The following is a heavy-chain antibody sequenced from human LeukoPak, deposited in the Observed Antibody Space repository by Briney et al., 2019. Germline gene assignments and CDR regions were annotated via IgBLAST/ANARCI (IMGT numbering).Heavy chain of an antibody. D-gene: IGHD3-3*01. V-gene: IGHV3-53*01. CDR3: ARAIQFGGYFDY. CDR2: IFGAATT. CDR1: GFTVSGDY. Sequence: GGSLRLSCAASGFTVSGDYMSWVRQAPGKGLEWVAVIFGAATTYYADSVKGRFTISRDNSKNTLYLQMNSLRAEDTAVYYCARAIQFGGYFDYWGQGTLVTVST. J-gene: IGHJ4*02.